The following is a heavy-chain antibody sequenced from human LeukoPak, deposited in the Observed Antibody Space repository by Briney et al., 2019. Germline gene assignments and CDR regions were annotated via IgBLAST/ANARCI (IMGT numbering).Heavy chain of an antibody. D-gene: IGHD6-13*01. V-gene: IGHV2-70*11. Sequence: SGPTLVNPTQTLTLTCTFSGFSLSTSGMYVSWIRQPPGKALEWLARIDWDDAKYYSPSLKTRLTISKDTSKNQVVLTMTNMDPVDTATYYCARMRRYSSSWYPTVYWGQGTLVTVSS. CDR1: GFSLSTSGMY. CDR3: ARMRRYSSSWYPTVY. CDR2: IDWDDAK. J-gene: IGHJ4*02.